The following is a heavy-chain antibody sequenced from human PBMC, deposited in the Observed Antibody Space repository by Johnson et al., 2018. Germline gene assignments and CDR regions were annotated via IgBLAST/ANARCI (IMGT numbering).Heavy chain of an antibody. CDR1: GFTFSSYA. Sequence: VQLVQSGGGLVQPGGSXRLSCEASGFTFSSYAMNWVRQAPGTGLDWGSAIHVNGANIYYADSVKGRFTISRDNAKNSLYLQMTSLRAEDPAVYYWASARSGDSGWYFGMDVWGQGTTVTVSS. CDR3: ASARSGDSGWYFGMDV. CDR2: IHVNGANI. D-gene: IGHD6-19*01. J-gene: IGHJ6*02. V-gene: IGHV3-23*04.